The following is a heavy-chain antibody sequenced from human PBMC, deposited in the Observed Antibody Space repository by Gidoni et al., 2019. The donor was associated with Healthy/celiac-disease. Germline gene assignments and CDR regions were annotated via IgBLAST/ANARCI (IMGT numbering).Heavy chain of an antibody. CDR2: ISGSGGST. V-gene: IGHV3-23*01. J-gene: IGHJ4*02. CDR1: GFTFSSYA. CDR3: APLRVGYGDPFDY. Sequence: ALVQPGGSLRISCAASGFTFSSYAMSWVRQALGKGLERVSAISGSGGSTYYADSVKGRFTISRDNSKTTLYLQMNSLRAEDTAVYYCAPLRVGYGDPFDYWGQGTLVTVSS. D-gene: IGHD4-17*01.